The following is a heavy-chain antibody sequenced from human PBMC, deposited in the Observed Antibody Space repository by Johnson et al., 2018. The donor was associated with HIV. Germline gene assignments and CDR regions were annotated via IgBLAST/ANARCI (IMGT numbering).Heavy chain of an antibody. CDR2: IGTAGDT. D-gene: IGHD3-16*01. CDR1: GFTFSSYD. J-gene: IGHJ3*01. Sequence: VQLVESGGGVVQPGGSLRLSCAASGFTFSSYDMHWVRQVTRKGLEWVSAIGTAGDTYYPDSVKGRFTISRDNAKNSLYLQMNSLRAEDTAVYYCARASHLYDYVPWGQGTMVTVSS. CDR3: ARASHLYDYVP. V-gene: IGHV3-13*01.